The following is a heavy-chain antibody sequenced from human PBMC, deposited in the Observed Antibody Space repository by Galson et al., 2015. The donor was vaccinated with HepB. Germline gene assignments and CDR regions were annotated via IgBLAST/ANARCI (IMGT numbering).Heavy chain of an antibody. D-gene: IGHD6-19*01. Sequence: SLRLSCAASGFTFSSYAMSWVRQAPGKGLEWVSAISGSGGSTYYADSVKGRFTISRDNSKNTLYLQMNSLRAEDTAVYYCAKDSGGSGWFVRAFDIWGQGTMVTVSS. CDR3: AKDSGGSGWFVRAFDI. J-gene: IGHJ3*02. V-gene: IGHV3-23*01. CDR2: ISGSGGST. CDR1: GFTFSSYA.